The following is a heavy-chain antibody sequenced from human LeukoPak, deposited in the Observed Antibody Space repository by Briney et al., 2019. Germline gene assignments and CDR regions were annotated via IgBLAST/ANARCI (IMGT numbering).Heavy chain of an antibody. D-gene: IGHD3-10*01. Sequence: SVKVSCKASGGTFSSYAISWVRQAPGQGLEWMGGIIPIFGTANYAQKFQGRVTITADESTSTAYMELSSLRSEDTAVYYCASIHDTLPRGVIRVFEYWGPGTVVTVSS. CDR3: ASIHDTLPRGVIRVFEY. V-gene: IGHV1-69*13. CDR1: GGTFSSYA. J-gene: IGHJ4*02. CDR2: IIPIFGTA.